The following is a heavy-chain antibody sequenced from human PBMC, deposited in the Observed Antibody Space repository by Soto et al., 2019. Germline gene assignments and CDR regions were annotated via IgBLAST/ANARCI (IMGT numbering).Heavy chain of an antibody. V-gene: IGHV1-18*01. J-gene: IGHJ4*02. CDR2: ISAYNGNT. CDR1: GYPFTSYG. Sequence: QVQLVQSGAEVKKPGASVKVSCKASGYPFTSYGISLVRQAPGQGLEWLGWISAYNGNTNYAQKLQGRVTMTTDTSTSTAYMELRSLRSDDTAVYYCASGEDYYGSGSTTPFDYWGQGTLVTVSS. D-gene: IGHD3-10*01. CDR3: ASGEDYYGSGSTTPFDY.